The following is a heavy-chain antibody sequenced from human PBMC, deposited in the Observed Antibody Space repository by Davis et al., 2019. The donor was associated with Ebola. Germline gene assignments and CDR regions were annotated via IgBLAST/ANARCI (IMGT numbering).Heavy chain of an antibody. CDR3: AKRGSYSLLAFDI. CDR1: GFTFSSYA. CDR2: ISGCGGST. D-gene: IGHD1-26*01. V-gene: IGHV3-23*01. J-gene: IGHJ3*02. Sequence: PGGSLRLSCAASGFTFSSYAMSWVRQAPGKGLEWVSAISGCGGSTYYADSVKGRFTISRDNSKNTLYLQMNSLRAEDTAVYDCAKRGSYSLLAFDIWGQGTMVTVSS.